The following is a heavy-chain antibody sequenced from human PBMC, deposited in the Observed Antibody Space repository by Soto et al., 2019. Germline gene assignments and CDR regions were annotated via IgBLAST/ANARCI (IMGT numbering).Heavy chain of an antibody. CDR1: GFTFSSYA. V-gene: IGHV3-23*01. D-gene: IGHD6-13*01. CDR3: AKVIARYSSSLMDWFDP. CDR2: ISGSGGST. Sequence: GGSLRLSCAASGFTFSSYAMSWVRQAPGKGLEWVSAISGSGGSTYYADSVKGRFTISRDNSKNTLYLQMNSLRAEDTAVYYCAKVIARYSSSLMDWFDPWGQGTLVTVSS. J-gene: IGHJ5*02.